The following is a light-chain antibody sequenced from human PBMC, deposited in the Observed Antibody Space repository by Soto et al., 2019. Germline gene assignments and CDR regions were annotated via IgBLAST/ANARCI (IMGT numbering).Light chain of an antibody. CDR1: QSVSSY. V-gene: IGKV3-20*01. J-gene: IGKJ5*01. CDR3: QQYGSSPST. Sequence: DTVLTQSPATLSLSPGERATLXCXASQSVSSYLAWYQQKPGQAPRLLIYGASSRATGIPDRFSGIGSGTDFTLTISRLEPEDFVVYYCQQYGSSPSTFGQGTRLEIK. CDR2: GAS.